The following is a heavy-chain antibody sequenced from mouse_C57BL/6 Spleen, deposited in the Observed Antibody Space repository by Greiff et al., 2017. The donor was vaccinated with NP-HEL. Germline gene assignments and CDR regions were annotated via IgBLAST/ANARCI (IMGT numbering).Heavy chain of an antibody. CDR3: ARYYYGSSYGYVDV. CDR2: IDPSDSYT. V-gene: IGHV1-69*01. J-gene: IGHJ1*03. Sequence: QVQLQQPGAELVMPGASVKLSCKASGYTFTSYWMHWVKQRPGQGLEWIGEIDPSDSYTNYNQKFKGKSTLTVDKSSSTAYMQLSSLTSEDSAVYYCARYYYGSSYGYVDVWGTGTTVTVSS. D-gene: IGHD1-1*01. CDR1: GYTFTSYW.